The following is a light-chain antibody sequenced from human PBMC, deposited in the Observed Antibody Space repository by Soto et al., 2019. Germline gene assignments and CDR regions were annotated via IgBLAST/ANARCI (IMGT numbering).Light chain of an antibody. CDR2: SAS. J-gene: IGKJ4*01. V-gene: IGKV1-9*01. Sequence: DIQLTQSPSFLSASVGDTVTITCRASQGMSTYLAWYQQKPGKVPKLLIRSASTLQSGVPPRFSGGGSGTEFTLTISTLQPDDSGIYYCQQLNGYQLAFGGGTNVVIK. CDR1: QGMSTY. CDR3: QQLNGYQLA.